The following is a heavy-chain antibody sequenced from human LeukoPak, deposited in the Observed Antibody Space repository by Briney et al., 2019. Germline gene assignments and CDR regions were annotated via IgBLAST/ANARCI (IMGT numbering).Heavy chain of an antibody. Sequence: GGSLRLSCAASGFTVGSNYMSWVRQAPGEGLEWVSVIYRRDSTYYADSVKGRFIISRDNSKNTVHLQMNNLRAEDTAMYYCAREGTGGELFEGGQGTLVTVSS. CDR2: IYRRDST. D-gene: IGHD3-10*01. J-gene: IGHJ4*02. CDR1: GFTVGSNY. CDR3: AREGTGGELFE. V-gene: IGHV3-66*01.